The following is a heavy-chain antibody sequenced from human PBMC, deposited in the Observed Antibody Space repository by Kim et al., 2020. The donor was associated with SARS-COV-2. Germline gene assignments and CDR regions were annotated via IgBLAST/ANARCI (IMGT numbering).Heavy chain of an antibody. V-gene: IGHV1-3*01. D-gene: IGHD3-16*01. CDR3: ARGGYGGHYYYGMDV. Sequence: ASVKVSCKASGYTFTSYAMHWVRQAPGQRLEWMGWINAGNGNTKYSQKFQGRVTITRDTSASTAYMELSSLRSEDTAVYYCARGGYGGHYYYGMDVWGQGTTVTVSS. J-gene: IGHJ6*02. CDR2: INAGNGNT. CDR1: GYTFTSYA.